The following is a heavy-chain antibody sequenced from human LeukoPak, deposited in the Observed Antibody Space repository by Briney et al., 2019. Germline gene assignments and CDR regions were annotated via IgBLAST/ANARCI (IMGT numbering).Heavy chain of an antibody. CDR1: GFTFSDYY. D-gene: IGHD1-26*01. CDR3: ARGLVGARWYYFDY. Sequence: GGSLRLSCAAPGFTFSDYYMSSIRQAPGKGLEWVSYISSSGSTIYYADSVKGRFTISRDNAKNSLYLQMNSLRAEDTAVYYCARGLVGARWYYFDYWGQGTLVTVSS. CDR2: ISSSGSTI. V-gene: IGHV3-11*01. J-gene: IGHJ4*02.